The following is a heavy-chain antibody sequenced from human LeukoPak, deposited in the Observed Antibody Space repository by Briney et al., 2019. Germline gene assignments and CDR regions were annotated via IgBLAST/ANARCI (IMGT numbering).Heavy chain of an antibody. J-gene: IGHJ6*02. V-gene: IGHV1-69*13. CDR1: GYTFTGYY. CDR3: ARGLLYYYYYGMDV. Sequence: GASVKVSCKASGYTFTGYYMHWVRQAPGQGLEWMGGIIPIFGTANYAQKFQGRVTITADESTSTAYMELSSLRSEDTAVYYCARGLLYYYYYGMDVWGQGTTVTVSS. CDR2: IIPIFGTA. D-gene: IGHD2-15*01.